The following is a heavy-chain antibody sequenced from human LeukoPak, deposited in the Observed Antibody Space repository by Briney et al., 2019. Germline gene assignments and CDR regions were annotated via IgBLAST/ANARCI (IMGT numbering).Heavy chain of an antibody. CDR2: IYYSGST. V-gene: IGHV4-59*01. J-gene: IGHJ4*02. CDR1: GGSISSYY. D-gene: IGHD5-24*01. Sequence: TSETLSLTCTVSGGSISSYYWSWIRQPPGKGLEWIGYIYYSGSTDYNPSLKSRVTISVDTSKNQFSLKLSSVTAADTAVYYCARAGDGGNDYWGQGTLVTVSS. CDR3: ARAGDGGNDY.